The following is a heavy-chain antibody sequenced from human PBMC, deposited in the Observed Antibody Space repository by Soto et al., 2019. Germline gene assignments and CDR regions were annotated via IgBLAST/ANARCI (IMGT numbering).Heavy chain of an antibody. Sequence: QLQLEESGPGLLKPSETLSLTCAVSGGSVSGSYYYWAWLRQSPGKGPEWIGSVFHTGFTSYNPSLESRVSVSVDTSKSQFSLKLSAVTASDTAVYYCATSQKGYNWNYFDHWGQGALVTVSS. CDR1: GGSVSGSYYY. V-gene: IGHV4-39*01. D-gene: IGHD1-1*01. J-gene: IGHJ4*02. CDR3: ATSQKGYNWNYFDH. CDR2: VFHTGFT.